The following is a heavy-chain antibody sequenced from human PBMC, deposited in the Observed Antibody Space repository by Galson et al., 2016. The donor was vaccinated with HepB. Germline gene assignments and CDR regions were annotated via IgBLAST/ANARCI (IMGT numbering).Heavy chain of an antibody. J-gene: IGHJ6*02. CDR2: ISYDGRNK. V-gene: IGHV3-30*18. Sequence: SLRLSCAASGFTFSSYAMHWVRQAPGKGLEWVAVISYDGRNKYYADSVKGRFTISRDNSKNTLFLQMNSLRAEDTAVYYCAKDATVGDQLLSYYYYYGMDVWGQGTTVTVSS. CDR1: GFTFSSYA. CDR3: AKDATVGDQLLSYYYYYGMDV. D-gene: IGHD3-16*01.